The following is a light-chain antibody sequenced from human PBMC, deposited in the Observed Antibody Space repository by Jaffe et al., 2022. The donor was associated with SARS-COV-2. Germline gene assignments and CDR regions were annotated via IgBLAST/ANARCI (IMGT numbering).Light chain of an antibody. CDR2: KVS. CDR1: QTINNK. J-gene: IGKJ3*01. V-gene: IGKV1-5*03. CDR3: QQYDREFT. Sequence: DIQMTQSPSTLSAYVGDRVTITCRASQTINNKLAWYQQKPGKAPKLLIYKVSSLESGVSPRFGGSGSGTEFTLTISSLQPDDFATYYCQQYDREFTFGPGTKVDFE.